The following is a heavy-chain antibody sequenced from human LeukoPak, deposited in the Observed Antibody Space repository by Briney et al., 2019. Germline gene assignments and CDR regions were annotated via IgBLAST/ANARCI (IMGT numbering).Heavy chain of an antibody. V-gene: IGHV4-34*01. CDR2: INDSEST. Sequence: SETLSLTCAVYGGSFSGYYWSWIRQPPGKGQEWIGEINDSESTNYNPSLKSRVTISVDTSKNQFSLKLSSVTAADTAIYYCARETAAAGSFIAINDYWGQGTLVTVSS. J-gene: IGHJ4*02. CDR3: ARETAAAGSFIAINDY. CDR1: GGSFSGYY. D-gene: IGHD6-13*01.